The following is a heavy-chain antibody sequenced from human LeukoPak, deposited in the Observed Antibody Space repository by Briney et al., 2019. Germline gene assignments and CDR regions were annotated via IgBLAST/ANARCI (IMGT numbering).Heavy chain of an antibody. CDR2: IYTSGST. D-gene: IGHD1-26*01. CDR3: ARETWELHAFDI. Sequence: SETLSLTCTVSGGSISSYYWSWIRQPAGKGLEGIGRIYTSGSTNYNPSLKSRVTMSVDTSKDQFSLKLSSVTAADTAVYYCARETWELHAFDIWGQGTMVTVSS. J-gene: IGHJ3*02. V-gene: IGHV4-4*07. CDR1: GGSISSYY.